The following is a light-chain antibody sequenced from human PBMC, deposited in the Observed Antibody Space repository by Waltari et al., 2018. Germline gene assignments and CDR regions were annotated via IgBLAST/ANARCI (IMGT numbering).Light chain of an antibody. Sequence: EIVLTQSPGTLSLSPGERATLSCRASQSVRRTLAWYQQKPDQAPRLLIYDASTRATGIPDRFSGSGSGTDFSLTISRLEPEDFAVYFCQKYGTLPATFGQGTKVEIK. J-gene: IGKJ1*01. CDR3: QKYGTLPAT. CDR1: QSVRRT. CDR2: DAS. V-gene: IGKV3-20*01.